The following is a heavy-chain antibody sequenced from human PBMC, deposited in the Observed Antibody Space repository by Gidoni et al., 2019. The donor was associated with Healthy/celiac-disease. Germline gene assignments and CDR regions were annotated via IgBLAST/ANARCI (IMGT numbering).Heavy chain of an antibody. D-gene: IGHD6-19*01. CDR2: ISWNSGSI. V-gene: IGHV3-9*01. J-gene: IGHJ4*02. CDR3: AKGPGYSSGWYTY. Sequence: EVQLVESGGGFVQPVRSLRLSCAASAFTFDDYAMHWVREAPGKGLEWVSGISWNSGSIGYADSVKGRFTISRDNAKNSLYLQMNSLRAEDTALYYCAKGPGYSSGWYTYWGQGTLVTVSS. CDR1: AFTFDDYA.